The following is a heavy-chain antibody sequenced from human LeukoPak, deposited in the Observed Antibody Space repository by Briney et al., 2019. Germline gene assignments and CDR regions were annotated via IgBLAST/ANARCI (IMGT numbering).Heavy chain of an antibody. D-gene: IGHD3-10*01. CDR1: GVSFSGYY. V-gene: IGHV4-34*01. J-gene: IGHJ4*02. CDR3: ARVFSGSGSYYKAAPFDY. CDR2: INHSGST. Sequence: SETLSLTCAVYGVSFSGYYWSWIRQPPGKGLEWIGEINHSGSTNYNPSLKSRVTISVDTSKNQFSLKLSSVTAADTAVYYCARVFSGSGSYYKAAPFDYWGQGTLVTVSS.